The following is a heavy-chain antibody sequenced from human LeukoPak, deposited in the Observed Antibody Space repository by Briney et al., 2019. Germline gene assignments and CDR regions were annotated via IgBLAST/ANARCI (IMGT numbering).Heavy chain of an antibody. Sequence: GGSLRLSCAASGFTFSSYGMHWVRQAPGKGLEWVAFIRYDGSNKYYADSVKGRFTISRDNSKNTLYLQMNSLRAEDTAVYYCAKDRDYGGNSGYFQHWGQGTLVTVSS. CDR2: IRYDGSNK. CDR1: GFTFSSYG. CDR3: AKDRDYGGNSGYFQH. D-gene: IGHD4-23*01. J-gene: IGHJ1*01. V-gene: IGHV3-30*02.